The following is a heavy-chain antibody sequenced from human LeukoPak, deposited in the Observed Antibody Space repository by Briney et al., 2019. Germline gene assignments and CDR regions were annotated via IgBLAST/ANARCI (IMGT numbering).Heavy chain of an antibody. D-gene: IGHD3-10*01. CDR1: GFTFSSYA. CDR3: AKDREYYGSGTDVFDI. J-gene: IGHJ3*02. CDR2: ISGSGGST. Sequence: PGGSLRLSCAASGFTFSSYAMSWVRQAPGKGLEWVSAISGSGGSTYCADSVKGRFTISRDNSKNTLYLQMNSLRAEDTAVYYCAKDREYYGSGTDVFDIWGQGTMVTVS. V-gene: IGHV3-23*01.